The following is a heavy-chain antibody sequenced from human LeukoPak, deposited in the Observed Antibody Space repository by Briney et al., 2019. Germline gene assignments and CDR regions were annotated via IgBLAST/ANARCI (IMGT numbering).Heavy chain of an antibody. CDR1: GYTFTGYY. J-gene: IGHJ5*02. CDR3: ARAASGSYKFDVNWFDP. CDR2: INPNSGGT. Sequence: RGASVKVSCKASGYTFTGYYMYWVRQAPGQGLEWMGWINPNSGGTNYAQKFQGRVTMTRDTSISTAYMELSRLRSDDTAVYYCARAASGSYKFDVNWFDPWGQGTLVTVSS. V-gene: IGHV1-2*02. D-gene: IGHD1-26*01.